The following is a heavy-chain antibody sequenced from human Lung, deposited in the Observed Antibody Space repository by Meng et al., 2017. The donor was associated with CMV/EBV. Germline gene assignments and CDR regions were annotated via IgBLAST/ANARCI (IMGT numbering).Heavy chain of an antibody. CDR1: GGTFGRYA. J-gene: IGHJ4*02. V-gene: IGHV1-69*10. CDR3: ARGRVAYNIRFLDF. CDR2: IIPRIGIT. D-gene: IGHD1-1*01. Sequence: SXXVSXKASGGTFGRYAISWVRQAPGQGLEWMGAIIPRIGITNYAQKLQGRVTITADSATSTAYMELSSLRSEDTAVYYCARGRVAYNIRFLDFWCQGTLVTVSS.